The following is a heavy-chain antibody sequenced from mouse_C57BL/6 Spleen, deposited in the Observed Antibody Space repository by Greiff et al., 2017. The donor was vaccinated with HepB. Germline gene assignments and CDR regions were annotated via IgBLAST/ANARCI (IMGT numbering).Heavy chain of an antibody. CDR3: ARRTGSWFAY. J-gene: IGHJ3*01. CDR1: GYTFTSYW. Sequence: VQLQQSGAELVMPGASVKLSCKASGYTFTSYWMHWVKQRPGQGLEWIGEIDPSDSYTNYNQKFKGKSTLTVDKSSSTAYMQLSSLTSEDSAVYYCARRTGSWFAYWGQGTLVTVSA. D-gene: IGHD1-1*01. CDR2: IDPSDSYT. V-gene: IGHV1-69*01.